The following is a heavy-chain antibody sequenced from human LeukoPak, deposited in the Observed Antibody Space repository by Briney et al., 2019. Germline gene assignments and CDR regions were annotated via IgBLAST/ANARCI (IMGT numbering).Heavy chain of an antibody. V-gene: IGHV1-18*01. CDR1: GYRFTSYG. CDR3: ARHSGSYAFDY. D-gene: IGHD1-26*01. J-gene: IGHJ4*02. CDR2: VSTYNDKK. Sequence: ASVKVSCKTSGYRFTSYGISWVRQAPGQGLEWMGWVSTYNDKKDYAQKFQGRVTMTTDTSTTTAYMELGSLRSDDTAVYYCARHSGSYAFDYWGQGTLVTVSS.